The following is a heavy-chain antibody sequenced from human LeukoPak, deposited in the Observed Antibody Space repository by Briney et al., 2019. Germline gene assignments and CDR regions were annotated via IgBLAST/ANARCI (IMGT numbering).Heavy chain of an antibody. CDR3: ARAKERRTGQVLSDY. CDR1: GYSISSGYY. Sequence: SETLSLTCAVSGYSISSGYYWGWIRQPPGKGLEWIGSIYHSGSTYYNPSLKSRVTISVDTSKNQFSLKLSSVTAADTAVYYCARAKERRTGQVLSDYWVQGTLVTVSS. CDR2: IYHSGST. D-gene: IGHD6-25*01. V-gene: IGHV4-38-2*01. J-gene: IGHJ4*02.